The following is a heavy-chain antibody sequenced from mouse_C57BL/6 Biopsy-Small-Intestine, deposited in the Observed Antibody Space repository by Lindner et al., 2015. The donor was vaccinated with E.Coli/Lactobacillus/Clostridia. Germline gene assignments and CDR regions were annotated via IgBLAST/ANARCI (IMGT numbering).Heavy chain of an antibody. CDR2: IFPISGNA. J-gene: IGHJ4*01. V-gene: IGHV1-81*01. Sequence: VQLQESGAELARPGASVKLSCKASGYTFISYGISWVKQRTGQGLEWIGEIFPISGNAYYNEKFKGKATLTADKSSSTVYMELRSLTSEDTAVYYCARSGYYGSKAMDYWGQGTSVTVSS. CDR3: ARSGYYGSKAMDY. CDR1: GYTFISYG. D-gene: IGHD1-1*01.